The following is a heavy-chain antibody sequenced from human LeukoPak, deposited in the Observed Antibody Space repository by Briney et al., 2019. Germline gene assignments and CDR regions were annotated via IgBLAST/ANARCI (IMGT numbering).Heavy chain of an antibody. CDR1: GYTFTSYG. Sequence: ASVKVSCKASGYTFTSYGISWVRQAPGQGLEWMGLISAYNGNTNYAQKLQGRVTMTTDTSTSTAYMELRSLRSDDTAVYYCAREGEAAGTPESYYYYYGMDVWGKGTTVTVSS. CDR3: AREGEAAGTPESYYYYYGMDV. J-gene: IGHJ6*04. V-gene: IGHV1-18*04. D-gene: IGHD6-13*01. CDR2: ISAYNGNT.